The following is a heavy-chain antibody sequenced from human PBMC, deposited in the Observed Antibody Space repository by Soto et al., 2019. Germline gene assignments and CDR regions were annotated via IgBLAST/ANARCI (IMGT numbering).Heavy chain of an antibody. V-gene: IGHV4-4*02. J-gene: IGHJ4*02. CDR3: AKHDIGTTRNEIFSY. CDR2: IYYSGST. CDR1: GGSISSSNL. D-gene: IGHD3-9*01. Sequence: SSETLSLTCAVSGGSISSSNLWSWVRQPPGKGLEWIGYIYYSGSTYYNPSLKSRVTISVDTSKNQFSLKLRSVTAADTAVYYCAKHDIGTTRNEIFSYWGQGTLVTVSS.